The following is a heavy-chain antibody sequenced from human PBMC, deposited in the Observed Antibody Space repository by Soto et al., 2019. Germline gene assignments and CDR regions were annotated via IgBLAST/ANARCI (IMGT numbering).Heavy chain of an antibody. D-gene: IGHD3-10*01. J-gene: IGHJ6*03. V-gene: IGHV4-34*01. CDR1: GGSFSGYQ. CDR2: INDSGNI. CDR3: ARGLILWFGELSRRGGYYYYMDV. Sequence: QVQLQQWGAGLLKPSETLSLTCAVYGGSFSGYQWTWIRQTPGKGLEWIGEINDSGNINYNPSLKSRVTILVDTAKKQSSLKLSSVTAADTAVYYCARGLILWFGELSRRGGYYYYMDVCGKGTTVTVSS.